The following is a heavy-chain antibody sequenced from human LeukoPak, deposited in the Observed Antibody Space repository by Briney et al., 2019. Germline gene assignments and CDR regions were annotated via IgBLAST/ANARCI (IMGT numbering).Heavy chain of an antibody. V-gene: IGHV3-30*18. CDR3: AKDAFDY. J-gene: IGHJ4*02. CDR1: GFTFSSYG. Sequence: PGRSLRLSCAASGFTFSSYGMPWVRQAPGKGLEWVAVISYDGSNKYYADSVKGRFTISRDNSKNTLYLQMNSLRAEDTAVYYCAKDAFDYWGQGTLVTVSS. CDR2: ISYDGSNK.